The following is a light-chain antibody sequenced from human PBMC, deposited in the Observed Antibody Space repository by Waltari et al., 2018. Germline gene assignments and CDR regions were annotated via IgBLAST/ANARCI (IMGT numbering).Light chain of an antibody. CDR1: QSVGRT. CDR2: GAS. V-gene: IGKV3-20*01. Sequence: TLSCGASQSVGRTLAWYQQKPGQAPRLLMYGASSRATGTPDRFSGSGSGTDFSLTISRLEPEDFAVYYCQHYVRLPATFGQGTKVEIK. J-gene: IGKJ1*01. CDR3: QHYVRLPAT.